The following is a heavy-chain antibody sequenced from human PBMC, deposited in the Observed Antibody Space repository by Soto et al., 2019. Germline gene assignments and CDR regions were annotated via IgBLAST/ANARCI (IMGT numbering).Heavy chain of an antibody. J-gene: IGHJ5*02. Sequence: QVQLVQSGAEVKKPGSSVKVSCKASGGTFSSYTISWVRQAPGQGLEWMGRIIPILGIANYAQKFQGRVTITANKSTSTAYMGLSSLRSEDTAVYYCAREGIVVVPAAIRWFDPWGQGTLVTVSS. V-gene: IGHV1-69*08. CDR3: AREGIVVVPAAIRWFDP. CDR2: IIPILGIA. D-gene: IGHD2-2*01. CDR1: GGTFSSYT.